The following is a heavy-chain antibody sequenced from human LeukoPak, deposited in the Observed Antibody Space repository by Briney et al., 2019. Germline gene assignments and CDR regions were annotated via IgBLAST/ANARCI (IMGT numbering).Heavy chain of an antibody. V-gene: IGHV1-18*01. D-gene: IGHD2-21*02. Sequence: GASLKVSCKASGYTFTSYGISWVRQAPGPRLEWMGWISAYNGNTNYAQKLQGRVTMTTDTSTSTADMELRSLRSDDTAVYYCARTHIVVVTSLGDAFDIWGQGTMVTVSS. CDR1: GYTFTSYG. CDR2: ISAYNGNT. J-gene: IGHJ3*02. CDR3: ARTHIVVVTSLGDAFDI.